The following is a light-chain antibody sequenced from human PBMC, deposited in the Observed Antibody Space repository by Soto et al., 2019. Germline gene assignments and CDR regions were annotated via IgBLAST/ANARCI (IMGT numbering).Light chain of an antibody. CDR1: SSDVGAYYS. J-gene: IGLJ1*01. V-gene: IGLV2-14*01. Sequence: QSVLTQPASVSGSPGQSITISCTGTSSDVGAYYSVSWYQHHPGKAPKLIIYGVTNRPSGVSNRFSGSKFGNTASLTISGLQAEDEADYHCSSYLTTSPLEVFGTGTKVTVL. CDR3: SSYLTTSPLEV. CDR2: GVT.